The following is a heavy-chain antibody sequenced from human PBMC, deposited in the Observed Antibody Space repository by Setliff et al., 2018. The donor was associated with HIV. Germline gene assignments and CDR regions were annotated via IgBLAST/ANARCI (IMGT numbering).Heavy chain of an antibody. D-gene: IGHD2-15*01. J-gene: IGHJ3*02. Sequence: GASVKVSCKASGYTFTNYGISWVRHAPGQGLEWMGWMNPNPYNTGYAQKFQGRVTMTRSTSRSTAYMELSSLRSEDTAVYYCASEPPRSYCSGGSCPSFDAFDIWGQGTMVTVSS. CDR2: MNPNPYNT. CDR1: GYTFTNYG. CDR3: ASEPPRSYCSGGSCPSFDAFDI. V-gene: IGHV1-8*02.